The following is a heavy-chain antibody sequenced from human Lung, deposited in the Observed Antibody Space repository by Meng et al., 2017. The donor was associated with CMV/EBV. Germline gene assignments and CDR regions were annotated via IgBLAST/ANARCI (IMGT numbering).Heavy chain of an antibody. J-gene: IGHJ5*02. Sequence: GTFSSYAISWVRPAPGPGLGWMGGIIPILGIANYAQKFQGRVTITADKSTSTAYMELSSLRSEDTAVYYCARESRGAAAGWRWFDPWGQGTLVTVSS. CDR1: GTFSSYA. V-gene: IGHV1-69*10. CDR3: ARESRGAAAGWRWFDP. D-gene: IGHD6-13*01. CDR2: IIPILGIA.